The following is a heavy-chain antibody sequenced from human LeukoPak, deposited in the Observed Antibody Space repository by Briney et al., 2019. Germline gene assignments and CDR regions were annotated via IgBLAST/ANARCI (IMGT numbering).Heavy chain of an antibody. CDR2: INPNSGDT. Sequence: ASLKVSCKASGHTFTGYYIHWVRQAPGQGLEWMGWINPNSGDTNYAQKFQGRVTLTSDTSISIAYMELSRLRSDDTAVYFCAKVGTEVDHWGQGTRVTVSS. CDR3: AKVGTEVDH. V-gene: IGHV1-2*02. J-gene: IGHJ4*02. D-gene: IGHD1-1*01. CDR1: GHTFTGYY.